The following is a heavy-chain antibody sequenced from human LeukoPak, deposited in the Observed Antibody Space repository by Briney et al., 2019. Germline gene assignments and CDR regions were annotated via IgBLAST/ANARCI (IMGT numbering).Heavy chain of an antibody. J-gene: IGHJ4*02. CDR3: ARDRNLDFDY. CDR1: GFTFSSYA. V-gene: IGHV3-30-3*01. Sequence: GGSLRLSCAASGFTFSSYAMHWARQAPGKGLEWVAVISYDGSSKYYADSVKGRFTISRDNSKNTLYLQMNSLRAEDTAVYYCARDRNLDFDYWGQGTLVTVSS. D-gene: IGHD1-14*01. CDR2: ISYDGSSK.